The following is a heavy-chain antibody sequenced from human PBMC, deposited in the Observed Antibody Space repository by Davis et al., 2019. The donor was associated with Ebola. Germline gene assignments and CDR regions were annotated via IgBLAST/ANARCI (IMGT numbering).Heavy chain of an antibody. V-gene: IGHV1-69*10. CDR3: ARVAVTRDFDY. J-gene: IGHJ4*02. CDR2: IFPILGKP. CDR1: GGSLNSYH. D-gene: IGHD4-17*01. Sequence: SVKVSCKASGGSLNSYHISWVRLPPGQGLEWMGGIFPILGKPNYPQKFQGRLTITADKSTGAVYMELSSLRSDDTAIYYCARVAVTRDFDYWGQGTLVTVSS.